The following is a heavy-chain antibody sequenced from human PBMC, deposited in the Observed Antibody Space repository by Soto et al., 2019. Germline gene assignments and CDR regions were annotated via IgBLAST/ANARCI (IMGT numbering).Heavy chain of an antibody. J-gene: IGHJ6*02. CDR3: TTGLKCSGGSCYLHYYYYGMDV. Sequence: GGSLRLSCAASGFTFSNAWMNWVRQAPGKGLEWVGRIKSKTDGGTTDYAAPVKGRFTISRDDSKNTLYLQMNSLKTEDTAVYYCTTGLKCSGGSCYLHYYYYGMDVWGQGTTVTVSS. V-gene: IGHV3-15*07. CDR1: GFTFSNAW. CDR2: IKSKTDGGTT. D-gene: IGHD2-15*01.